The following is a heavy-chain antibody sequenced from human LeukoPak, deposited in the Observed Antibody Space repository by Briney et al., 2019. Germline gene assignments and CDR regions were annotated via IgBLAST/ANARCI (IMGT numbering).Heavy chain of an antibody. CDR1: GGSIKNYY. V-gene: IGHV4-59*01. Sequence: SETLSLTCSVSGGSIKNYYWSWIRQPPGKGLEWLGNNYFGGTTDYNSSLKSRLTISGDTFKNQLSLNLESVTAADTATYYCARHRSDAGGKKGVNWFDPWGQGTLVTVSS. J-gene: IGHJ5*02. CDR2: NYFGGTT. D-gene: IGHD4-23*01. CDR3: ARHRSDAGGKKGVNWFDP.